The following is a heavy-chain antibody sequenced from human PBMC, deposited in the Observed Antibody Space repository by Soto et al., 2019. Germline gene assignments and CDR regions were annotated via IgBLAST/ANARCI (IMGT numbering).Heavy chain of an antibody. CDR3: ARETQVVVVAATPADYGMDV. Sequence: WASVKVSCKASGYTFTGYYMRWVRQAPGQGLEWMGWINPNSGGTNYAQKFQGRVTMTRDTSISTAYMELSRLRSDDTAVYYCARETQVVVVAATPADYGMDVWGQGTTVTVSS. V-gene: IGHV1-2*02. D-gene: IGHD2-15*01. CDR1: GYTFTGYY. CDR2: INPNSGGT. J-gene: IGHJ6*02.